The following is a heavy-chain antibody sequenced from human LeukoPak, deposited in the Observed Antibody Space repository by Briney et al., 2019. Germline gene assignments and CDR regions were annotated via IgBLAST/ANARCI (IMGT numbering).Heavy chain of an antibody. D-gene: IGHD1-26*01. V-gene: IGHV3-23*01. CDR1: GFTFSSYA. J-gene: IGHJ4*02. CDR3: AKRDLLQGYFDY. Sequence: GGSLRLSCAASGFTFSSYAMSWVRQAPGKGLEWVSGISSGGTTYHADSVKGRLTISRDNSKSTLYLQMNGLRAEDTAVYYCAKRDLLQGYFDYWGQGTLVTVSS. CDR2: ISSGGTT.